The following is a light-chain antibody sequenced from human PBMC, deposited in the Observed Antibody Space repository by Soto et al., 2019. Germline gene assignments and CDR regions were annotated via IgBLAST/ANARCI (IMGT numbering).Light chain of an antibody. V-gene: IGKV3-20*01. J-gene: IGKJ4*01. Sequence: EIVLTQSPGTLSLTPGERATLSCRASQSVSNNYLAWYQQKPGQAPRLLIYGASSRATGIPDRFSGSGSGTDFTLTISRLEPEDFAVYYCQQYGRSSLTFGGGTKVDIK. CDR2: GAS. CDR1: QSVSNNY. CDR3: QQYGRSSLT.